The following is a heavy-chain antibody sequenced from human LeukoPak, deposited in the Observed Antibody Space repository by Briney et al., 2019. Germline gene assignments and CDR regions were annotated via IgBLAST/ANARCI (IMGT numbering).Heavy chain of an antibody. V-gene: IGHV4-59*01. CDR3: ARAAADPYYSYGMDV. Sequence: PSETLSLTCTVSGGSISSYYWSWIRQPPGKGLEWIGYIYYSGSTNYNPSLKSRVTISVATSKTQFSLKLSSVTAADTAVYYCARAAADPYYSYGMDVWGQGTTVTVSS. J-gene: IGHJ6*02. D-gene: IGHD6-13*01. CDR1: GGSISSYY. CDR2: IYYSGST.